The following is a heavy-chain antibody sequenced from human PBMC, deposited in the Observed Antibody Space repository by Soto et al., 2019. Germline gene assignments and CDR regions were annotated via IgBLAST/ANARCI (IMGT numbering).Heavy chain of an antibody. CDR2: ISSSSSYT. CDR1: GFTFSDYY. V-gene: IGHV3-11*05. CDR3: ATGQYYYDSSAYYYS. J-gene: IGHJ4*02. Sequence: QVQLVESGGGLVKPGGSLRLSCAASGFTFSDYYMSWIHQAPGKGLEWVSYISSSSSYTNYADSVRGRFTISRDNAKSSLYLQMNGLRAEDTAVYYCATGQYYYDSSAYYYSWGQGTLVTVSS. D-gene: IGHD3-22*01.